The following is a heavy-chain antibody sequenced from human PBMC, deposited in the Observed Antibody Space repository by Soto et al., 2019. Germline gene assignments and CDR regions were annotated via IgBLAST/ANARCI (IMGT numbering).Heavy chain of an antibody. D-gene: IGHD1-26*01. CDR3: TPAEWELPPSY. CDR1: GFTFSNAW. V-gene: IGHV3-15*01. CDR2: IKSKTDGGTT. J-gene: IGHJ4*02. Sequence: PGGSLRLSCSASGFTFSNAWMSWVRQAPGKGLEWVGRIKSKTDGGTTDYAAPVKGRFTISRDDSKNTLYLQMNSLKTEDTAVYYCTPAEWELPPSYWGQGTLVTVSS.